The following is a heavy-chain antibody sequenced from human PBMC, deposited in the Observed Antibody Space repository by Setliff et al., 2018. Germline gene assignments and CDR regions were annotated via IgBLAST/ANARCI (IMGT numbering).Heavy chain of an antibody. J-gene: IGHJ3*01. Sequence: SETLSLTCTVSGDSISSGDYFWSWIRQPPGKGLEWIAYIYHSGSAYYNPSLKSRVTMSVDTSKNQISLHLTSVTAADTAVYYCAREVGTSTSSDAFDVWGQGMMVTVSS. D-gene: IGHD1-26*01. V-gene: IGHV4-30-4*08. CDR3: AREVGTSTSSDAFDV. CDR2: IYHSGSA. CDR1: GDSISSGDYF.